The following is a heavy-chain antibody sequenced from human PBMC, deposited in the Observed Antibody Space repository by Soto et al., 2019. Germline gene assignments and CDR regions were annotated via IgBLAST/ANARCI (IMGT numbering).Heavy chain of an antibody. D-gene: IGHD3-10*01. CDR1: GGSISSGGYY. CDR2: IYYSGST. Sequence: SETLSLTCTVSGGSISSGGYYWSWIRQHPGKGLEWIGYIYYSGSTYYNPSLKSRVTISVDTSKNQFSLKLSSVTAADTAVYYCAKLWFGELYLLDVWGKGTTVTVSS. V-gene: IGHV4-31*03. J-gene: IGHJ6*04. CDR3: AKLWFGELYLLDV.